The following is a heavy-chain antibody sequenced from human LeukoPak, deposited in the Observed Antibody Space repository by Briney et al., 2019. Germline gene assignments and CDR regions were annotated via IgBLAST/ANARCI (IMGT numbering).Heavy chain of an antibody. D-gene: IGHD2-2*01. CDR1: GYTFTRYV. V-gene: IGHV1-8*01. CDR2: MNPNSGNT. CDR3: ARGLYHGWFDP. J-gene: IGHJ5*02. Sequence: ASGKVSCTVSGYTFTRYVINWVRQATGQGLEWMGWMNPNSGNTGYAQKCQGRVTITSNTSISPAYMELSSPGSEDSAGYYCARGLYHGWFDPWGQGTLVTVSS.